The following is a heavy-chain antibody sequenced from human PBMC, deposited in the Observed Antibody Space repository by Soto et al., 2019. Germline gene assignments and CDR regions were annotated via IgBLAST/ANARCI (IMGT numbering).Heavy chain of an antibody. D-gene: IGHD3-22*01. V-gene: IGHV3-21*01. Sequence: GGSLRLSCAASGFTFSSYSMNWVRQAPGKGLEWVSSISSSSSYIYYADSVKGRFTISRDNAKNSLYLQMNSLRAEDTAVYYCANFGWDYYDSSGYRSLPFWGQGTLVTVSS. J-gene: IGHJ1*01. CDR2: ISSSSSYI. CDR1: GFTFSSYS. CDR3: ANFGWDYYDSSGYRSLPF.